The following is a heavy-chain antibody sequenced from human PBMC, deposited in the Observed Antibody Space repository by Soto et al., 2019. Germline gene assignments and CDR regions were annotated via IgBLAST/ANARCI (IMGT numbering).Heavy chain of an antibody. D-gene: IGHD3-3*01. CDR1: GYTFTSYG. Sequence: ASVKVSCKASGYTFTSYGISWVRQAPGQGLEWMGWISAYNGNTNYAQKLQGRVTMTTDTSTSTAYMELRSLRSDDTAVYYCARDDTYYDFWSGYYTGSGGLSAYRGQRTPVTVSS. J-gene: IGHJ4*02. CDR3: ARDDTYYDFWSGYYTGSGGLSAY. V-gene: IGHV1-18*01. CDR2: ISAYNGNT.